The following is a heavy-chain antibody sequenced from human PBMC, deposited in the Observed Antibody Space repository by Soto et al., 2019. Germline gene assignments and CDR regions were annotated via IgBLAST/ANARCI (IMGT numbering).Heavy chain of an antibody. CDR2: VYSSGGT. CDR1: GGSMTSYY. J-gene: IGHJ5*02. V-gene: IGHV4-4*07. CDR3: ARGQRFSDWFDP. D-gene: IGHD3-3*01. Sequence: SETLSLTCTVSGGSMTSYYWTWIRQPAGKGLEWIGRVYSSGGTHYNPSLKSRVTISLDTSKNQFSLRLLSVTDTDTAVYFCARGQRFSDWFDPWGQGTLVTVS.